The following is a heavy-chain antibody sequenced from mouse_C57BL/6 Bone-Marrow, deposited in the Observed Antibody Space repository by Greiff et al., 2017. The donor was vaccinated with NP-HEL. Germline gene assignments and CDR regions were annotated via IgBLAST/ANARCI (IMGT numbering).Heavy chain of an antibody. D-gene: IGHD3-3*01. CDR2: INPYNGGT. V-gene: IGHV1-19*01. J-gene: IGHJ1*03. CDR1: GYTFTDYY. CDR3: ARLGELDRYWYFDV. Sequence: VQLQQSGPVLVKPGASVKMSCKASGYTFTDYYMNWVKQSHGKSLEWIGVINPYNGGTSYNQKFKGKATLTVDKSSSTAYMELNSLTSEDSAVYYCARLGELDRYWYFDVWGTGTTVTVSS.